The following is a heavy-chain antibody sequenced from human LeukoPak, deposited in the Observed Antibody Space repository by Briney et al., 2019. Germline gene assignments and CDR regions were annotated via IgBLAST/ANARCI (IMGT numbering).Heavy chain of an antibody. CDR2: IDSDGIST. J-gene: IGHJ5*02. D-gene: IGHD2-2*01. CDR1: GFTFSSYW. CDR3: ARAITGDTVSTFDP. V-gene: IGHV3-74*01. Sequence: QPGGSLRPSCAASGFTFSSYWMHWVRQAPGKGLVWVSRIDSDGISTSYADSVKGRFTISRDNAKNTLYLQMNSLRAEDTAVYFCARAITGDTVSTFDPWGQGTLVTVSS.